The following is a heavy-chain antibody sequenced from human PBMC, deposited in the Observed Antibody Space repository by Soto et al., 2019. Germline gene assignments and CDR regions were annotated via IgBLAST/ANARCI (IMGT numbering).Heavy chain of an antibody. CDR1: GGDFLSYT. J-gene: IGHJ6*02. CDR2: IIPILDVA. V-gene: IGHV1-69*02. D-gene: IGHD3-10*01. CDR3: AQMWFGELWHGMDV. Sequence: QLVQSGAEVKKPGSSVKVSCKASGGDFLSYTISWVRQAPGQGPEWMGTIIPILDVAKNAQKFQGRVAITADKATSTVYMELRSLRSDDTGVYYCAQMWFGELWHGMDVWGQGTTITVSS.